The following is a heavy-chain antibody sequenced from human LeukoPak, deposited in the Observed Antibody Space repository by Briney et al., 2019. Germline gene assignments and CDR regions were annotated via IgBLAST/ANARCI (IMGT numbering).Heavy chain of an antibody. CDR1: AYSISSAYY. J-gene: IGHJ4*02. D-gene: IGHD2-8*02. CDR3: ARAAGGYFDY. V-gene: IGHV4-38-2*02. Sequence: KSSEALSLTCTVSAYSISSAYYWGWIRQPPGKGLEWIGSIYHSGSTYYNPSLKSRVTISVDTSKNQFSLKLSSVTAADTAVYYCARAAGGYFDYWGQGTLVTVSS. CDR2: IYHSGST.